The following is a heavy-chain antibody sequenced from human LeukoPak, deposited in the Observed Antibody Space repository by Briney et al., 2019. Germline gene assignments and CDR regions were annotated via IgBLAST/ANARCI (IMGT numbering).Heavy chain of an antibody. Sequence: GGSLRLSCAASGFTFSSYSMNWVHQAPGKGLEWVSSISSSSNYIYYADSVKGRFTISRDNAKNSLYLQMNSLRAEDTAVYYCARGMSGYYTNDAFDIWGQGTMVTVSS. CDR1: GFTFSSYS. CDR2: ISSSSNYI. CDR3: ARGMSGYYTNDAFDI. V-gene: IGHV3-21*01. D-gene: IGHD3-3*01. J-gene: IGHJ3*02.